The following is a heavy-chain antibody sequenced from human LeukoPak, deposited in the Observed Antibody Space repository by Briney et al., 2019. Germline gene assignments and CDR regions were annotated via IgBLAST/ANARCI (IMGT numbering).Heavy chain of an antibody. J-gene: IGHJ6*03. V-gene: IGHV4-30-4*07. Sequence: PSQTLSLTCAVSGGSINSGGYSYNWIRQPPGKGLEWIGNIYNSGSTSYNPSLKSRVTMSVDTSKNQFSLKLSFVTAADTAVYYCARGRRYSYGISYYMDVWGKGTTVTVSS. D-gene: IGHD5-18*01. CDR3: ARGRRYSYGISYYMDV. CDR2: IYNSGST. CDR1: GGSINSGGYS.